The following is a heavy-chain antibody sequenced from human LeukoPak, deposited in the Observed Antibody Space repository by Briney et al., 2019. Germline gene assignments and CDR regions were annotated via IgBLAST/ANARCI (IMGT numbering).Heavy chain of an antibody. V-gene: IGHV1-18*01. CDR2: ISAYKGNT. CDR3: AREASLEGWFDP. D-gene: IGHD1-1*01. J-gene: IGHJ5*02. CDR1: GYTFTSYG. Sequence: ASVKVSCKASGYTFTSYGISWVRQAPGQGLEWMGWISAYKGNTNYAQKLQGRVTMTTDTSTSTAYMELRSLRSDDTAVYYCAREASLEGWFDPWGQGTLVTVSS.